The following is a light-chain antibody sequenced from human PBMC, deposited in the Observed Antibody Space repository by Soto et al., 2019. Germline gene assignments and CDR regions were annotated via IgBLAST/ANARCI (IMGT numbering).Light chain of an antibody. CDR3: QQHSNWPWT. CDR2: GAS. J-gene: IGKJ1*01. V-gene: IGKV3-15*01. CDR1: QTVSSN. Sequence: EIVMTQSPATLSVSPGERATLSCRASQTVSSNLAWYQQKPGQAPRLLIYGASTRATDIPARFSGSGSGTEFTLTISSLQSEDFAVYYCQQHSNWPWTFGQGTKVEIK.